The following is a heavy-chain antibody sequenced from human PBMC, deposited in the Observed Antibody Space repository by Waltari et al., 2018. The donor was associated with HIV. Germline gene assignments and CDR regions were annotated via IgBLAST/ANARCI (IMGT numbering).Heavy chain of an antibody. CDR1: GGSISSYY. CDR2: IYYSGST. J-gene: IGHJ4*02. CDR3: ARGRIAAANHQFDY. V-gene: IGHV4-59*01. Sequence: QVQLQESGPGLVKPSETLSLTCTVSGGSISSYYWSWIRQPPGKGLEWIGYIYYSGSTNYNPSRKSRVTISVDTSKNQFSLKLSSVTAADTAVYYCARGRIAAANHQFDYWGQGTLVTVSS. D-gene: IGHD6-13*01.